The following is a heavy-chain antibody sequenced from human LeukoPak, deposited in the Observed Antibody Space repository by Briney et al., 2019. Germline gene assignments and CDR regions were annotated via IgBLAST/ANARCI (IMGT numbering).Heavy chain of an antibody. Sequence: GGSLRLSCAASGFTFSSYSMNWVRQAPGKGLEWVSSISSSSSYIYYADSVKGRFTISRDNAKNSLYLQMNSLRAEDMAVYYCARDPGGYSSGGELDVWGKGTTVTVSS. D-gene: IGHD6-19*01. CDR1: GFTFSSYS. J-gene: IGHJ6*04. CDR3: ARDPGGYSSGGELDV. CDR2: ISSSSSYI. V-gene: IGHV3-21*01.